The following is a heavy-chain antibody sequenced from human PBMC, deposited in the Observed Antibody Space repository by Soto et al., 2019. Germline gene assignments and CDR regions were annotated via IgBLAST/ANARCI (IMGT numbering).Heavy chain of an antibody. CDR3: AIDEYDYYYGMEV. D-gene: IGHD6-6*01. CDR1: GFTFSTYG. Sequence: QVQWVESGGGVVQPGRSLRLTCAASGFTFSTYGMHWIRQAPGKGTEWVAVISSDGSNKYYADSVKCRFTISRDNSKNTLYLHMNSLRAEDTAVYYCAIDEYDYYYGMEVWGQGTKVTVSS. V-gene: IGHV3-30*03. CDR2: ISSDGSNK. J-gene: IGHJ6*02.